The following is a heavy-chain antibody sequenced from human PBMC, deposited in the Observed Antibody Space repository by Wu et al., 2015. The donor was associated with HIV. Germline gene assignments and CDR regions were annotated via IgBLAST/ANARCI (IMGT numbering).Heavy chain of an antibody. V-gene: IGHV4-59*01. Sequence: QVQLQESGPGLLKPSETLSLTCTVSGGSIDSYHWSWIRQPPGKGLEWIGYISYSGSIKFNSSLKNRVTISIEHVKELFLPEADLCGPLGGHGHVLNCAGQGRNDYKIFRLNWGQGTLSPS. J-gene: IGHJ4*02. CDR2: ISYSGSI. CDR1: GGSIDSYH. D-gene: IGHD5-24*01. CDR3: AGQGRNDYKIFRLN.